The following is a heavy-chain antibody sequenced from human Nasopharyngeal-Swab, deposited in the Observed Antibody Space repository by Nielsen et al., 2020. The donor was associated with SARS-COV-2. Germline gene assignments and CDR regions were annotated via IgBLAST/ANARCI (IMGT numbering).Heavy chain of an antibody. D-gene: IGHD3-10*01. CDR2: ISGRGGST. CDR1: GFTFSSYA. J-gene: IGHJ5*02. V-gene: IGHV3-23*01. Sequence: ESLKISCAASGFTFSSYAMSWVRQAPGKGLEWVSAISGRGGSTYYADSVKGRFTISRDNSKNTLHLQMNSLRAEDTAVYYCAKDNGRITMVRGVRWFDPWGQGTLVTVSS. CDR3: AKDNGRITMVRGVRWFDP.